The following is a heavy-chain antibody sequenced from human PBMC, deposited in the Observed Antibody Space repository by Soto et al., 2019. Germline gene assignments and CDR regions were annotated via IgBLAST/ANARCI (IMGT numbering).Heavy chain of an antibody. CDR3: ARCEYSSSAGGSYNWFDP. CDR2: IYYSGST. Sequence: QVQLQESGPGLVKPSQTLSLTCTVSGGSISSGDYYWSWIRQPPGKGLEWIGYIYYSGSTYYNPSLKSRVTISVDTSTNQFALKLSSVTAADTAVYYCARCEYSSSAGGSYNWFDPWGQGTLVTVSS. CDR1: GGSISSGDYY. V-gene: IGHV4-30-4*01. J-gene: IGHJ5*02. D-gene: IGHD6-6*01.